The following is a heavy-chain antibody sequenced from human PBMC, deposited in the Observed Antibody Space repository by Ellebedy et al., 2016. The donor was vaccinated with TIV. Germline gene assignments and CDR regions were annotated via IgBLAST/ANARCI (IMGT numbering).Heavy chain of an antibody. D-gene: IGHD6-6*01. CDR3: ARGYSSSSYNWFDP. CDR2: IYYSGST. J-gene: IGHJ5*02. Sequence: GSLRLXCTVSGDSISSYYWSWIRQPPGKGLEWIGYIYYSGSTNYNPSLKSRVTISVDTSKNQFSLKLSSVTAADTAVYYCARGYSSSSYNWFDPWGQGTLVTVSS. CDR1: GDSISSYY. V-gene: IGHV4-59*01.